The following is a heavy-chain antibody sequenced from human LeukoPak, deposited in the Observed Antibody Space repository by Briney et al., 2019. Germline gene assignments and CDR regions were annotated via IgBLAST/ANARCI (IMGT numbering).Heavy chain of an antibody. J-gene: IGHJ6*02. V-gene: IGHV3-23*01. CDR2: ISGSGGST. D-gene: IGHD2-15*01. CDR3: ARVGPPEVYCSGGSCYSNTYYYYYYGMDV. Sequence: PGGSLRLSCAASGFTFSSYAMSWVRQAPGKGLEWVSAISGSGGSTYYADSVKGRFTISRDSSKNTLYLQMNSLRAEDTAVYYRARVGPPEVYCSGGSCYSNTYYYYYYGMDVWGQGTTVTVSS. CDR1: GFTFSSYA.